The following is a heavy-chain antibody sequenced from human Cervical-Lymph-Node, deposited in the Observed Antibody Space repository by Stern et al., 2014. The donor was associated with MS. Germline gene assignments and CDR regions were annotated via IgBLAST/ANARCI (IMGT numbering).Heavy chain of an antibody. J-gene: IGHJ4*02. CDR3: AREWLQGALDY. D-gene: IGHD5-12*01. V-gene: IGHV3-66*02. CDR2: IYTGGTT. Sequence: VQLVQSGGGLVQPGGSLRLSCAASGFTVSDNYMTWVRQAPGKGLEWVSAIYTGGTTYYKESLKGRFTITTDNSKNTLFLKKTSLRPEDTAMYYCAREWLQGALDYWGQGTLVTVSS. CDR1: GFTVSDNY.